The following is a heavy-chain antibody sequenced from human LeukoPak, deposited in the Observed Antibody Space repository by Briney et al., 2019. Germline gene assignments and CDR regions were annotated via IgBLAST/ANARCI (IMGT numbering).Heavy chain of an antibody. CDR2: INHSGST. V-gene: IGHV4-34*01. D-gene: IGHD6-13*01. Sequence: PSETPSLTCAVYGGSFSGYYWSWIRQPPGKGLEWIGEINHSGSTNYNPSLKSRVTISVDTSKNQFSLKLSSVTAADTAVYYCARIAAAGTWIDYWGQGTLVTVSS. CDR1: GGSFSGYY. J-gene: IGHJ4*02. CDR3: ARIAAAGTWIDY.